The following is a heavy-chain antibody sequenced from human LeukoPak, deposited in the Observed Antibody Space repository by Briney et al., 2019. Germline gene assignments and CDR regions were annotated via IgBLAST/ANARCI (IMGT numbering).Heavy chain of an antibody. CDR3: ARDLHPVVGATDFDH. J-gene: IGHJ4*02. CDR2: IIPILGIA. CDR1: GGTFSSYA. Sequence: SVKVSCKASGGTFSSYAISWVRQAPGQGLEWMGRIIPILGIANYAQKFQGRVTITADKSTSTAYMELSSLRSEDTAVYYCARDLHPVVGATDFDHWGQGTLVTVSS. D-gene: IGHD1-26*01. V-gene: IGHV1-69*04.